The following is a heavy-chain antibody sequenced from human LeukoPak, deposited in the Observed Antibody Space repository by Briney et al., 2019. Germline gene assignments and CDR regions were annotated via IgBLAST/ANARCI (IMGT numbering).Heavy chain of an antibody. CDR3: AREVVTAATFDY. CDR1: GFSFSTYA. J-gene: IGHJ4*02. CDR2: NGGSGGST. Sequence: GGSLRLSCATSGFSFSTYAMSWVRQAPGKGLEWVSANGGSGGSTYYADSVEGRFTVSRDNYRNTLYLQMNSLRADDTALYYCAREVVTAATFDYWGQGTLVAVAS. D-gene: IGHD2-21*02. V-gene: IGHV3-23*01.